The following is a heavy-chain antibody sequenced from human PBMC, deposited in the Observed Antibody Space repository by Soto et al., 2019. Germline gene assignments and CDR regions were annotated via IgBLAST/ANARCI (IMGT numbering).Heavy chain of an antibody. CDR2: IYYSGST. V-gene: IGHV4-61*01. CDR1: GGSVSSGSYY. CDR3: ARGQSGYSSSWYWLFDP. D-gene: IGHD6-13*01. Sequence: PSETLSLTCTVSGGSVSSGSYYWSWIRQPPGKGLEWIGYIYYSGSTNYNPSLKSRVTISVDTSKNQFSLKLSSVTAADTAVYYCARGQSGYSSSWYWLFDPWGQRSLVTGSS. J-gene: IGHJ5*02.